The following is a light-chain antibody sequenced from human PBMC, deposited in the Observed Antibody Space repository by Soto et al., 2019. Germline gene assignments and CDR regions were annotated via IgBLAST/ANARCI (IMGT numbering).Light chain of an antibody. J-gene: IGKJ1*01. V-gene: IGKV1-5*01. CDR3: QQYNSYPRK. Sequence: DIQMTQSPSTLSASVGDRVTITCRASQSISSWLAWYQQKPGKAPKLLIYDASSMESGVPSRFSGSGSGTKLTLTISSLQPDDFATNYCQQYNSYPRKFGQGTKVDIK. CDR2: DAS. CDR1: QSISSW.